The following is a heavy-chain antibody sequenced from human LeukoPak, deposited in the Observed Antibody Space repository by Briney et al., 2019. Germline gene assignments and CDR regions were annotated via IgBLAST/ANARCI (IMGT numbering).Heavy chain of an antibody. CDR3: ARGYSGYDCMDV. J-gene: IGHJ6*03. CDR1: GGTFSSYA. V-gene: IGHV1-69*05. CDR2: IIPIFGTA. D-gene: IGHD5-12*01. Sequence: ASVKVSFKASGGTFSSYAISWVRQAPGQGLEWMGGIIPIFGTANYAQKFQGRVTITTDESTSTAYMELSSLRSEDTAVYYCARGYSGYDCMDVWGKGTTVTVSS.